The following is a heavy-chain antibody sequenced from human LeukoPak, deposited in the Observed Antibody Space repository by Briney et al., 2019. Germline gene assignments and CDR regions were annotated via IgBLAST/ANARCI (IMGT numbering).Heavy chain of an antibody. V-gene: IGHV3-23*01. J-gene: IGHJ4*02. CDR2: ISGSGGST. Sequence: QPGGSLRLSCAASGFTFSSYGMSWVRQAPGKGLEWVSGISGSGGSTYYTDSVKGRFTISRDNSKNTLYLQMNSLRAEDTAVYYCAKGSGYYGSGSYLDYWGQGTLVTVSS. CDR1: GFTFSSYG. CDR3: AKGSGYYGSGSYLDY. D-gene: IGHD3-10*01.